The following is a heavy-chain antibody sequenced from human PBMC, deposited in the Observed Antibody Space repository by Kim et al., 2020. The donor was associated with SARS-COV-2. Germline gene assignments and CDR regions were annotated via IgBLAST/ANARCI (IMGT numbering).Heavy chain of an antibody. J-gene: IGHJ4*02. V-gene: IGHV4-59*01. D-gene: IGHD2-15*01. CDR3: ARYWEIVAHFDS. Sequence: NYNPSRKSRVTISVDTSKNQFARKLSSVTAADTAVYCWARYWEIVAHFDSWGQGTLVTVSS.